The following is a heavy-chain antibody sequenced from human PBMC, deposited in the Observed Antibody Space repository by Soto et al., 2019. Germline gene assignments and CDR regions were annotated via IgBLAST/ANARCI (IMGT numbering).Heavy chain of an antibody. Sequence: QVQLVDSGGGVVQPERSLRLSCRASGFIFSDYAIHWVRQAPGRGLEWVAVLIDDGYFQYYADSVKGRFTISSDKSNNTVYLHMSSLRVDDTAVYSCAREWGRSYYYGMDVWGQGTTVIVSS. CDR1: GFIFSDYA. D-gene: IGHD3-10*01. CDR3: AREWGRSYYYGMDV. V-gene: IGHV3-30-3*01. J-gene: IGHJ6*02. CDR2: LIDDGYFQ.